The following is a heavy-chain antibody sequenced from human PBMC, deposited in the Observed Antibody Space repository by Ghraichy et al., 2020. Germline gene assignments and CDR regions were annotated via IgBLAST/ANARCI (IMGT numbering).Heavy chain of an antibody. CDR1: GFTFNSYS. Sequence: GGSLRLTCATSGFTFNSYSMNWVRQAPGRGLEWVSSISGDSLYIYYADSVKGRFTISRDNAKNSLYLQLNSLRAEDTAVYFCARNNSRPHPIWNHFHYMDVWGKGTTGTVSS. D-gene: IGHD1-14*01. CDR2: ISGDSLYI. V-gene: IGHV3-21*01. CDR3: ARNNSRPHPIWNHFHYMDV. J-gene: IGHJ6*03.